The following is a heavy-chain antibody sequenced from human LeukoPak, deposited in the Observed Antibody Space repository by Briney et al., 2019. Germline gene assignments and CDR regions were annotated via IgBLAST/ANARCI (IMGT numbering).Heavy chain of an antibody. CDR3: ARDGHTAMVLPLPLNY. D-gene: IGHD5-18*01. Sequence: SVKVSRKASGGTFSSYAINWVRQAPGQGLEWMGRIIPIFGIANYAQKFQGRVTITADKSTSTAYMELSSLRSEDTAVYYCARDGHTAMVLPLPLNYWGQGTLVTVSS. V-gene: IGHV1-69*04. CDR2: IIPIFGIA. J-gene: IGHJ4*02. CDR1: GGTFSSYA.